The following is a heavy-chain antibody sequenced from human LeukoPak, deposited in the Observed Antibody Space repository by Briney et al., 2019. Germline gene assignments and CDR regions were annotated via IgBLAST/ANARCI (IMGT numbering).Heavy chain of an antibody. D-gene: IGHD1-26*01. CDR3: ARGISGSYSFDY. J-gene: IGHJ4*02. Sequence: GGSLRLSCAASGFTVSSNYMTWVRQAPGKGLEWVSVIFSGGSTYYADSVKGRFTTSRDNSKNTLYLQMNSLRAEDTAVYYCARGISGSYSFDYWGQGTLVTVSS. V-gene: IGHV3-66*01. CDR2: IFSGGST. CDR1: GFTVSSNY.